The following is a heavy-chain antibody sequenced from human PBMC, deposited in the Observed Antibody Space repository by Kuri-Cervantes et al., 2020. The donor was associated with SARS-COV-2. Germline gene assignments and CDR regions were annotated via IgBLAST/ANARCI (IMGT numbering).Heavy chain of an antibody. J-gene: IGHJ4*02. CDR2: ITSDSRYI. CDR3: TTDPNYDFWSGYPQFDY. V-gene: IGHV3-21*01. D-gene: IGHD3-3*01. CDR1: GLTFRSYS. Sequence: GESLKISCAASGLTFRSYSMNWVRQSPGKGLEWVASITSDSRYIYYAGSVKGRFTISRDNAKNSLYLEMNSLRAEDTAVYYCTTDPNYDFWSGYPQFDYWGQGTLVTVSS.